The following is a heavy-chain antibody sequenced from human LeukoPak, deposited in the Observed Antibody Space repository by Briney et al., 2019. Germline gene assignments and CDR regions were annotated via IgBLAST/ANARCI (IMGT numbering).Heavy chain of an antibody. Sequence: GGSLRLSCAASGSTFSSYWMSWVRQAPGKGLEWVAYIKQDGSERYYVDSVKGRFTISRDNAKNSLYLQMNSLRAEDTAVYYCAREAWIWNYWGQGTLVTVSS. D-gene: IGHD5-12*01. CDR2: IKQDGSER. CDR3: AREAWIWNY. J-gene: IGHJ4*02. V-gene: IGHV3-7*01. CDR1: GSTFSSYW.